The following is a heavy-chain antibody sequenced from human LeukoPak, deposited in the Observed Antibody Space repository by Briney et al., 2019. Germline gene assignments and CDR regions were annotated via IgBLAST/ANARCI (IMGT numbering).Heavy chain of an antibody. CDR3: ASPGRNSYYLQN. Sequence: PGGSLRLSCATSGIDFNHYAMHWVREAPGKGLEWVAVISLNGERQYYADSVKGRFTISRDLSRSTLYLQMTTLRAEDTAVYFCASPGRNSYYLQNWGQGTLVTVSS. CDR1: GIDFNHYA. J-gene: IGHJ1*01. CDR2: ISLNGERQ. D-gene: IGHD1-26*01. V-gene: IGHV3-30*01.